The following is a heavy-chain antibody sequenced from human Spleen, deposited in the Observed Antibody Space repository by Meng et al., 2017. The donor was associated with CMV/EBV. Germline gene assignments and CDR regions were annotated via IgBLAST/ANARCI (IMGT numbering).Heavy chain of an antibody. CDR1: GGSISSSNC. CDR2: FYHTGRT. Sequence: CSVSGGSISSSNCGSWVRQPPGKGLEWIGDFYHTGRTNYNPSLKSRVTVSVDKSRNQFSLKLSSVTAADTAVYYCTLGGSSMVQNSWGQGTLVTVSS. D-gene: IGHD3-10*01. J-gene: IGHJ4*02. CDR3: TLGGSSMVQNS. V-gene: IGHV4-4*02.